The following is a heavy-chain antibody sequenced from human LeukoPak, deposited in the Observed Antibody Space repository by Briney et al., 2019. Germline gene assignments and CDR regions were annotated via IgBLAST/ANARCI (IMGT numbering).Heavy chain of an antibody. D-gene: IGHD3-9*01. CDR1: GGSISSGTYF. CDR2: IYYSGST. Sequence: SQTLSLTCTVSGGSISSGTYFWSWIRQPPGKGLEWIGYIYYSGSTNYNPSLKSRVTISVDTSKNQFSLKLSSVTAADTAVYYCAVGATLPTYYDILTGYRTHYYYMDVWGKGTTVTVSS. V-gene: IGHV4-61*01. J-gene: IGHJ6*03. CDR3: AVGATLPTYYDILTGYRTHYYYMDV.